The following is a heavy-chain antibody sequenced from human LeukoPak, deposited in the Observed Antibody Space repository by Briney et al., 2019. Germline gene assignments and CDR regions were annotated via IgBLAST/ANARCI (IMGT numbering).Heavy chain of an antibody. Sequence: SETLSLTCGVYAGSFSGYHWTWIRLRPGRGLEWIGDINHSGSAHYNPSLKSRVTISVDTSNNQFSLNLHSVTAADTAVYYCARGFPSSSRWFDPWGQGTLVTVSS. D-gene: IGHD6-6*01. J-gene: IGHJ5*02. CDR2: INHSGSA. CDR1: AGSFSGYH. CDR3: ARGFPSSSRWFDP. V-gene: IGHV4-34*01.